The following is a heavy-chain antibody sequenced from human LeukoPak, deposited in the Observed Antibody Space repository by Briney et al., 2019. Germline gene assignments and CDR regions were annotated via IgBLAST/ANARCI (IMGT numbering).Heavy chain of an antibody. CDR3: ARENYGYYFDC. V-gene: IGHV3-30*03. Sequence: GGSLRLSCAASGFTFSSYGMHWVRQAPGKGLEWVAVISYDGSNKYYADSVKGRFTISRDNSKNTLFLQMNSLTADDTAVYYCARENYGYYFDCWGQGTLVTVSS. CDR2: ISYDGSNK. J-gene: IGHJ4*02. D-gene: IGHD4-17*01. CDR1: GFTFSSYG.